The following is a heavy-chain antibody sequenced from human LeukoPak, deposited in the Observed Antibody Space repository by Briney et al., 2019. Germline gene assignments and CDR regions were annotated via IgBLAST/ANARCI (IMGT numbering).Heavy chain of an antibody. CDR1: GGSISSGSYY. CDR2: IYTSGST. CDR3: ARTMVRLNWFDP. Sequence: PSQTLSLTCTVSGGSISSGSYYWSWIRQPAGKGLEWIGRIYTSGSTNYNPSLKSRVTMSVDTSKNQFSLKLSSVTAADTAVYYCARTMVRLNWFDPWGQGTLVTVSS. J-gene: IGHJ5*02. V-gene: IGHV4-61*02. D-gene: IGHD3-10*01.